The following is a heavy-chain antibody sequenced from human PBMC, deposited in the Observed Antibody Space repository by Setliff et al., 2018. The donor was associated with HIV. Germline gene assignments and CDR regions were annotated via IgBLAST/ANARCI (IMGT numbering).Heavy chain of an antibody. Sequence: ASVKVSCKASGGTFSSYAISWVRQAPGQGLEWMGGIIPIFGTANYAQKFQGRVTITADESTSTAYMELNSLTSEDTAVYYCARVSPLREEVAGTYYYYYYMDVWGKGTTVTVSS. J-gene: IGHJ6*03. D-gene: IGHD6-19*01. CDR3: ARVSPLREEVAGTYYYYYYMDV. V-gene: IGHV1-69*13. CDR2: IIPIFGTA. CDR1: GGTFSSYA.